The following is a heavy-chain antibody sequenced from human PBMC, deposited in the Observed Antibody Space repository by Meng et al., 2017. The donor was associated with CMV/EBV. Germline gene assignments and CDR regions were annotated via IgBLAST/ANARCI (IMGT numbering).Heavy chain of an antibody. J-gene: IGHJ4*02. CDR1: GFSLSTSGGG. CDR2: IYWDDDK. D-gene: IGHD6-13*01. V-gene: IGHV2-5*02. CDR3: VRIAAAGRFDY. Sequence: QITLKESGPTLVKPTQTLTLTCTFSGFSLSTSGGGVGWIRQPPGKALEWLALIYWDDDKRYSPSLKSRLTITKDTSKNQVVLTMTNMDPVDTATYYCVRIAAAGRFDYWGQGTLVTVSS.